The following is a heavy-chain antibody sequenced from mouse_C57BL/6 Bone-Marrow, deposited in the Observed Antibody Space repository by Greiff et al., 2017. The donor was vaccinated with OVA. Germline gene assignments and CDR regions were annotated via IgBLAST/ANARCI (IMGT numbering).Heavy chain of an antibody. J-gene: IGHJ4*01. CDR3: ARYYYGSSGYYAMDY. CDR1: GFTFSDYY. V-gene: IGHV5-16*01. D-gene: IGHD1-1*01. Sequence: EVKLVESEGGLVQPGSSMKLSCTASGFTFSDYYMAWVRQVPEKGLEWVANITYDGSSTYYLDSLKSRFIISRDNAKNILYLQMSSLKSEDTATYYCARYYYGSSGYYAMDYWGQGTSVTVSS. CDR2: ITYDGSST.